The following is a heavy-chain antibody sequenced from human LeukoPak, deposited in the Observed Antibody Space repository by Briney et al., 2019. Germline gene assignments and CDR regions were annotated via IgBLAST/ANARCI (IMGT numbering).Heavy chain of an antibody. V-gene: IGHV1-18*01. CDR1: GYTFTSYG. CDR3: ARDHRGCSSTSCQVWFDP. D-gene: IGHD2-2*01. CDR2: ISAYNGNT. J-gene: IGHJ5*02. Sequence: ASVKVSCKASGYTFTSYGISWVRQAPGQGLEWMGWISAYNGNTNYAQKLQGRVTMTTDTFTSTAYMELRSLRSDDTAVYYCARDHRGCSSTSCQVWFDPWGQGTLVTVSS.